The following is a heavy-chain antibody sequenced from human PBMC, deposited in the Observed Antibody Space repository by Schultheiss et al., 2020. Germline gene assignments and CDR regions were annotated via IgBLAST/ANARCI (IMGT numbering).Heavy chain of an antibody. CDR1: GFTFSSYD. J-gene: IGHJ6*02. D-gene: IGHD6-6*01. V-gene: IGHV3-13*01. Sequence: GESLKISCVASGFTFSSYDMHWVRQATGKGLEWVSAIGTAGDTYYSGSVEGRFTVSRENAKNSLYLQLNGLRAGDTAVYYCARGGSGSSSGFYYYGMDVWGQGTTVTVSS. CDR3: ARGGSGSSSGFYYYGMDV. CDR2: IGTAGDT.